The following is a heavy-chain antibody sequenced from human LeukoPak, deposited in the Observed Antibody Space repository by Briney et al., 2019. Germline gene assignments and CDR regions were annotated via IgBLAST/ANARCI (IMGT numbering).Heavy chain of an antibody. V-gene: IGHV3-74*01. CDR1: GFRFSDFW. CDR2: INTAGSGT. CDR3: LRVGGGSSYGQIEY. Sequence: GGSLRLACAASGFRFSDFWIHWVRQAPGKGLVWVSRINTAGSGTDYADSVKGRFAISRDNAKNTVYLHMSSLEVEDTAVYYCLRVGGGSSYGQIEYWGQGTLVTVSS. J-gene: IGHJ4*02. D-gene: IGHD5-18*01.